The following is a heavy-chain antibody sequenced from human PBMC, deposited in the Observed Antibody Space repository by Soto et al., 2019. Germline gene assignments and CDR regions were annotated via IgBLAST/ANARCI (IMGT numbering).Heavy chain of an antibody. CDR3: ARQQLVPDY. V-gene: IGHV5-51*01. D-gene: IGHD6-13*01. CDR2: IYPSDSDT. Sequence: GESLKISCKGAGYSFTSYWLAWVRQMPGKGLEWMGIIYPSDSDTRYSTSFQGQVTNSVDKSISTAYLQCNSLMASGTAMYYCARQQLVPDYWGQGTLVTVSS. CDR1: GYSFTSYW. J-gene: IGHJ4*02.